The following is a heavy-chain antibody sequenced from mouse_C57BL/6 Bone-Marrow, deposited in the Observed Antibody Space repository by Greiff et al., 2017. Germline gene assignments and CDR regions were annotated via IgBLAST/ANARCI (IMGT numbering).Heavy chain of an antibody. J-gene: IGHJ4*01. Sequence: EVKLMESGGGLVKPGGSLKLSCAASGFTFSSYAMSWVRQTPEKRLEWVATISGGGSYTYYPDNVKGRFTISRDNAKNNLYLQMIHLKSEDTAMYYCARDRALYYDYEDSMDYWGQGTSVTVSS. CDR1: GFTFSSYA. CDR2: ISGGGSYT. CDR3: ARDRALYYDYEDSMDY. D-gene: IGHD2-4*01. V-gene: IGHV5-4*01.